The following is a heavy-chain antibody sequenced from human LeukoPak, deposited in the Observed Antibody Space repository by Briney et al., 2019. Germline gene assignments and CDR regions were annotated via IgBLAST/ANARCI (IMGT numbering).Heavy chain of an antibody. Sequence: ASVKVSCKASGYTFTSYGISWVRQAPEQGLEWMGWISAYNGNTNYAQKLQGRVTMTTDTSTSTAYMELRSLRSDDTAVYYCARAAVAADAFDIWGQGTMVTVSS. CDR1: GYTFTSYG. CDR2: ISAYNGNT. CDR3: ARAAVAADAFDI. D-gene: IGHD6-19*01. J-gene: IGHJ3*02. V-gene: IGHV1-18*01.